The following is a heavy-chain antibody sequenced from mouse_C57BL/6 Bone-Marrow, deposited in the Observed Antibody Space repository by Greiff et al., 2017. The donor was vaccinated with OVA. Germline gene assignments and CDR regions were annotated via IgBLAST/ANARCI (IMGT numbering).Heavy chain of an antibody. J-gene: IGHJ2*01. V-gene: IGHV1-81*01. CDR1: GYTFTSYG. CDR2: IYPRSGNT. Sequence: VQLKESGAELARPGASVKLSCKASGYTFTSYGISWVKQRTGQGLEWIGEIYPRSGNTYYNEKFKGKATLTADKSSSTAYMELRSLTSEDSAVYFCASPFDYWGQGTTLTVSS. CDR3: ASPFDY.